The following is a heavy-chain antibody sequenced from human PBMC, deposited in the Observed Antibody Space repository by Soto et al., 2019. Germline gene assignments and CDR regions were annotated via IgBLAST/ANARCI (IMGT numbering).Heavy chain of an antibody. CDR2: ISPMFGAA. V-gene: IGHV1-69*19. CDR3: AREVQVHTPAFVY. CDR1: GGTFNTYA. Sequence: QVQLVQSGAEMKKPGSSVKVSCQSSGGTFNTYAMNWVRQAPGQGPEWMGDISPMFGAANYAPKFQGRVTITADESTGTSYMQLSSLTSEDTARYFCAREVQVHTPAFVYRGQGTLVTVSS. J-gene: IGHJ4*02. D-gene: IGHD3-10*01.